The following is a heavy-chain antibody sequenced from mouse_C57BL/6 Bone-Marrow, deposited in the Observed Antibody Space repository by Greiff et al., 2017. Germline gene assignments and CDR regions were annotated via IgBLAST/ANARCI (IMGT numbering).Heavy chain of an antibody. J-gene: IGHJ1*03. CDR2: IWSGGST. CDR1: GFSLTSYG. CDR3: AKNGPNWYFDV. Sequence: VQLVESGPGLVQPSQSLSITCTVSGFSLTSYGVHWVRQPPGKGLEWLGVIWSGGSTDYNAAFISRLSISKDNSKSQVFFKMNSLQADDTAIYYCAKNGPNWYFDVWGTGTTVTVSS. V-gene: IGHV2-4*01.